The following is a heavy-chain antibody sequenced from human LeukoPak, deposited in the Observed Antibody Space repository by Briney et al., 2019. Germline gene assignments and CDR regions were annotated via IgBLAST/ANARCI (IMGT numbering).Heavy chain of an antibody. Sequence: SQTLSLTCTVSGGSISSGAYYWSWIRQHPGKGLEWIGYILHSGSTYYNPSLKSRITISVDTSKNQFSLNLTSVTAADTAAYYCARGSTYADYVFDYWGQGTMVTVSS. V-gene: IGHV4-31*03. CDR1: GGSISSGAYY. D-gene: IGHD4-17*01. J-gene: IGHJ4*02. CDR3: ARGSTYADYVFDY. CDR2: ILHSGST.